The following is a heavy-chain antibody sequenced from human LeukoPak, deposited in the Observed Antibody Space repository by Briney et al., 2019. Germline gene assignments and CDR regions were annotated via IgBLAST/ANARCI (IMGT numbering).Heavy chain of an antibody. CDR3: AKDQGASYYYFYMDV. J-gene: IGHJ6*03. CDR2: ISDSGGST. CDR1: GFSFNSYY. Sequence: GGSLRLSCAASGFSFNSYYMNWVRQPPGKGLEWVSTISDSGGSTYYADSVTGRFTISRDNSKNTVYLQMNSLRAEDTAVYYCAKDQGASYYYFYMDVWGKGTTVTIAS. V-gene: IGHV3-23*01.